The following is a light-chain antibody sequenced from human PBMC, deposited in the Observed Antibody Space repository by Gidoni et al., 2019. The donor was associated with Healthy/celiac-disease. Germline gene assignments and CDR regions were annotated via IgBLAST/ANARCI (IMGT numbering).Light chain of an antibody. CDR3: NSRDSSGNHLV. CDR1: SLRSYY. Sequence: SSELTQDPAVSVALGQTVRITCQGDSLRSYYASWYQQKPGQAPLLFISGKNNRPSGIPDRFSGSISGTTASLTITGAQAEDEADYYCNSRDSSGNHLVFGGGTKLTVL. J-gene: IGLJ3*02. V-gene: IGLV3-19*01. CDR2: GKN.